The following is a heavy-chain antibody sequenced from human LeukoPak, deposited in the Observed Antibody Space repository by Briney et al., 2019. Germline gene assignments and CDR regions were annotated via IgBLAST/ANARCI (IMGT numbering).Heavy chain of an antibody. Sequence: GGSLRLSCAASGFTFSSYGMHWVRQAPGKGLEWVAVISYDGSNKYYADSVKGRFTISRDNSKNTMYLQMNSLRAEDTAVYYCAKDSGWTYYYDSSGYSPHAFDIWGQGTMVTVSS. CDR3: AKDSGWTYYYDSSGYSPHAFDI. CDR2: ISYDGSNK. CDR1: GFTFSSYG. V-gene: IGHV3-30*18. D-gene: IGHD3-22*01. J-gene: IGHJ3*02.